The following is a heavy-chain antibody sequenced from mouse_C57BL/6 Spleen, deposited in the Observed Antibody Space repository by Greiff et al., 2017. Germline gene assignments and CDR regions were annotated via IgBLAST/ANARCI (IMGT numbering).Heavy chain of an antibody. V-gene: IGHV3-6*01. D-gene: IGHD2-1*01. J-gene: IGHJ2*01. CDR2: ISYDGSN. Sequence: VQLKESGPGLVKPSQSLSLTCSVTGYSITSGYYWNWIRQFPGNKLEWMGYISYDGSNNYNPPLKNRISSTRDTSKNHFFLKLNSVTTEDTATYYCAREEYGNYVFDYWGQGTTLTVSS. CDR1: GYSITSGYY. CDR3: AREEYGNYVFDY.